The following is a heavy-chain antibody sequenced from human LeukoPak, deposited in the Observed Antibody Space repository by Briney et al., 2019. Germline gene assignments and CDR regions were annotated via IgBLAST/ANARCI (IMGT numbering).Heavy chain of an antibody. V-gene: IGHV4-34*01. CDR2: INHSGST. Sequence: PSETLSLTCAVYGGSFSGYYWSWIRQPPGKGLEWIWEINHSGSTNYNPSLKSRVTISVDTSKNQFSLKLSSVTAADTAVYYCARGRYSFSVYYFDYWGQGTLVTVSS. D-gene: IGHD5-18*01. CDR3: ARGRYSFSVYYFDY. CDR1: GGSFSGYY. J-gene: IGHJ4*02.